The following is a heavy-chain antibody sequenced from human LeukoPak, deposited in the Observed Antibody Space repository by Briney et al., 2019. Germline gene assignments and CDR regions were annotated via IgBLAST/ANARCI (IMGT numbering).Heavy chain of an antibody. CDR1: GGSFSGYY. J-gene: IGHJ4*02. V-gene: IGHV4-34*01. D-gene: IGHD3-9*01. Sequence: PSETLSLTCAVYGGSFSGYYWSWIRQPPGKGLEWIGEINHSGSTNYNPSLKSRVTISVDTSKNQFSLKLGSVTAADTAVYYCARGVEGDILNWGQGTLVTVSS. CDR2: INHSGST. CDR3: ARGVEGDILN.